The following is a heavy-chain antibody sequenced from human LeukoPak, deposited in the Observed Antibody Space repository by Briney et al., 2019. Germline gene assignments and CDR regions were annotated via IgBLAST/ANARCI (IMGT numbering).Heavy chain of an antibody. CDR3: ARLKGAAVAGTLYYYYYGMDV. Sequence: PSETLSLTCTVSGGSISSYYWSWIRQPPGKGLEWIGYIYYSGSTNYNPSLKSRVTISVDTSKNQFSLKLSSVTAADTAVYYCARLKGAAVAGTLYYYYYGMDVWGQGTTVTVSS. J-gene: IGHJ6*02. CDR1: GGSISSYY. CDR2: IYYSGST. D-gene: IGHD6-19*01. V-gene: IGHV4-59*08.